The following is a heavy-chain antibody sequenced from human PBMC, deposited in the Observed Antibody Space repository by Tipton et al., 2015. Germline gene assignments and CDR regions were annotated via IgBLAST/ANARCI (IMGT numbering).Heavy chain of an antibody. V-gene: IGHV3-23*01. Sequence: GSLRLSCAASGFTFSSSAMTWVRQAPGKGLEWVSSISGSGSSTYHRDSVKGRFTISRDNSKNTLYLQMNSLRAEDTAVYYCAKYGSGSYYSGFDPWGQGTLVTVSS. J-gene: IGHJ5*02. CDR3: AKYGSGSYYSGFDP. D-gene: IGHD3-10*01. CDR1: GFTFSSSA. CDR2: ISGSGSST.